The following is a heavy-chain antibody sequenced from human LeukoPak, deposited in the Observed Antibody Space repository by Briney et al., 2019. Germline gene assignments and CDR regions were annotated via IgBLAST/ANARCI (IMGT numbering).Heavy chain of an antibody. J-gene: IGHJ5*02. CDR3: ARVSANGNWFDP. CDR1: GGSISSGGYY. Sequence: PSQTLSLTCTVSGGSISSGGYYWSWIRQPPGKGLEWIGYIYHSGSTYYNPSLESRVTISVDRSKNQFSLKLSSVTAADTAVYYCARVSANGNWFDPWGQGTLVTVSS. CDR2: IYHSGST. D-gene: IGHD2-8*01. V-gene: IGHV4-30-2*01.